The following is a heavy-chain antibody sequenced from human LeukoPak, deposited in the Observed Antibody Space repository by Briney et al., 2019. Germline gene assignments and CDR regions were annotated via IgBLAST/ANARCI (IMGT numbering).Heavy chain of an antibody. CDR1: GGSISSSSYY. V-gene: IGHV4-39*01. CDR3: ARRLWFGELGLVDY. J-gene: IGHJ4*02. D-gene: IGHD3-10*01. CDR2: IYYSGST. Sequence: PSETLSLTCTVSGGSISSSSYYWGWIRQPPGKGLEWIGSIYYSGSTYYNPSLKSRVTISVDTSKNQFSLKLSSVTAADTAVYYCARRLWFGELGLVDYWGQGTLVTVSS.